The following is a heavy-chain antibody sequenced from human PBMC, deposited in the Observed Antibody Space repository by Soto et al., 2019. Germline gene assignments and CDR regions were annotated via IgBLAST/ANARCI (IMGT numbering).Heavy chain of an antibody. CDR1: GGSISSYY. J-gene: IGHJ3*02. Sequence: SETLSLTCTVSGGSISSYYWSWIRQPPGKGLEWIGYIYYSGSTNYNPSLKSRVTISVDTSKNQFSLKRSSVTAADTAVYYCASGSPQITMVRGVKLGAFDIWGQGTMVTVS. V-gene: IGHV4-59*01. CDR3: ASGSPQITMVRGVKLGAFDI. D-gene: IGHD3-10*01. CDR2: IYYSGST.